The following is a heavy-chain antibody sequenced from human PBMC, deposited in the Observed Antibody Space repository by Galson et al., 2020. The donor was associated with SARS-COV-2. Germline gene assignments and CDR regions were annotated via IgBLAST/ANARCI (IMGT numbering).Heavy chain of an antibody. CDR2: ISYDGSNK. J-gene: IGHJ4*02. Sequence: GGSLRLSCAASGFTFSSYAMHWVRQAPGKGLEWVAVISYDGSNKYYADSVKGRFTISRDNSKNTLYLQMNSLRAEDTAVYYCARDQEWTPVGYDSSAPDYWGQGTLVTVSS. D-gene: IGHD3-22*01. CDR3: ARDQEWTPVGYDSSAPDY. CDR1: GFTFSSYA. V-gene: IGHV3-30*04.